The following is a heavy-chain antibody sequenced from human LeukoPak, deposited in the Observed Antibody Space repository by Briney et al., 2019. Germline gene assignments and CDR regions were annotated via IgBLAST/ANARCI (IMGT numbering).Heavy chain of an antibody. CDR3: AKDPYCGGACYFDL. J-gene: IGHJ2*01. V-gene: IGHV3-23*01. CDR2: ISGSGGST. D-gene: IGHD2-21*01. CDR1: GFTFSTYG. Sequence: GGSLRLPCAASGFTFSTYGMSWVRQAPGKGLEWVSGISGSGGSTNYADSVKGRFTISRDNSKNTLYLQMSNLRAEDTAVYYCAKDPYCGGACYFDLWGRGTLVTVSS.